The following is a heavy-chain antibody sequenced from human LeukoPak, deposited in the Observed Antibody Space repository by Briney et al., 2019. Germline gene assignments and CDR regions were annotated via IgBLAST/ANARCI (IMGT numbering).Heavy chain of an antibody. D-gene: IGHD2-8*02. Sequence: PGGSLRLSCAASVENFSLHYMHWVRRAPGKGLEWVSVIYGVDGTSYADSVKGRFTISRDNSKNTVYLQMNSLRAEDTAVYYCASDLVYWGQGTLVTVSS. V-gene: IGHV3-53*01. CDR3: ASDLVY. CDR2: IYGVDGT. J-gene: IGHJ4*02. CDR1: VENFSLHY.